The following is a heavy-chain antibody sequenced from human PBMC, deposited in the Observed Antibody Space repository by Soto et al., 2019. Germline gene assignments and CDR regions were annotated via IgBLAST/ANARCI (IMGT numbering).Heavy chain of an antibody. CDR3: ARQGVVAATAENWFDP. CDR1: GYSFTSYW. CDR2: IYPGDSDT. J-gene: IGHJ5*02. D-gene: IGHD2-15*01. V-gene: IGHV5-51*01. Sequence: XASLKISCKGSGYSFTSYWIGWVRQMPGKGLEWMGIIYPGDSDTRYSPSFQGQVTISADKSISTAYLQWSSLKASDTAMYYCARQGVVAATAENWFDPWGQGTLVTASS.